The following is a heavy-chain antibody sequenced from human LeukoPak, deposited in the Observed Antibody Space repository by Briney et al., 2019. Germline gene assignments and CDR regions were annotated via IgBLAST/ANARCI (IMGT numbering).Heavy chain of an antibody. CDR1: GFTFSSYW. J-gene: IGHJ6*02. CDR3: ARSIVVVPAAMLDYGMDV. V-gene: IGHV3-7*01. CDR2: INHNGNVN. D-gene: IGHD2-2*01. Sequence: PGGSLRLSCAASGFTFSSYWMNWARQAPGKGLEWVASINHNGNVNYYVDSVKGRFTISRDNSKNTLYLQMNSLRAEDTAVYYCARSIVVVPAAMLDYGMDVWGQGTTVTVSS.